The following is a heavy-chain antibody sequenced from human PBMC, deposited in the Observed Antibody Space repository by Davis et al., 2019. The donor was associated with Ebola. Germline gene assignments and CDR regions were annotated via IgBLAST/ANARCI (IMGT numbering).Heavy chain of an antibody. Sequence: SLKISCAASGFTFSSYGMHWVRQAPGKGLEWVAVIWYDGSNKYYADSVKGRFTISRDNSKNTLYLQMNSLRAEDTAVYYCARVGWLREGGPFDYWGQGTLVTVSS. D-gene: IGHD5-12*01. V-gene: IGHV3-33*01. CDR2: IWYDGSNK. CDR1: GFTFSSYG. J-gene: IGHJ4*02. CDR3: ARVGWLREGGPFDY.